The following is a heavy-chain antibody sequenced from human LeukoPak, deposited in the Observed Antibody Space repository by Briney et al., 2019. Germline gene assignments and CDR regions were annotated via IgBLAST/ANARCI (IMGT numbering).Heavy chain of an antibody. CDR3: ARDRYVGATTAGDSDS. D-gene: IGHD1-26*01. Sequence: GGSLRLSCAASGFTFSTYSMNWVRQAPGKGLEWVSYISSSSSTIYYADSVKGRFTISRDNAKNSLYLQMNSLRAEDTAVYYCARDRYVGATTAGDSDSWGQGTLVIVSS. J-gene: IGHJ4*02. CDR1: GFTFSTYS. V-gene: IGHV3-48*01. CDR2: ISSSSSTI.